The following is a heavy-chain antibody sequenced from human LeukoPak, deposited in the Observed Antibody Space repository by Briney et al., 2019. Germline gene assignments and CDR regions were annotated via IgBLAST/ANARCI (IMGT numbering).Heavy chain of an antibody. CDR3: ARGRETGTVQGWIDP. CDR2: INHSGST. V-gene: IGHV4-34*01. D-gene: IGHD1-1*01. J-gene: IGHJ5*02. CDR1: GGSFSGYY. Sequence: PSETLSLTCAVYGGSFSGYYWSWIRQPPGKGLEWIGEINHSGSTNYNPSLKSRVTISVDTSKNQFSLKLSSVTAADTAVYYCARGRETGTVQGWIDPWGQGTLVTVSS.